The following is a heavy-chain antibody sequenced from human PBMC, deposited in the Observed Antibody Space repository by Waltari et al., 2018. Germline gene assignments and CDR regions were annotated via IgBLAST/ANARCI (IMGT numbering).Heavy chain of an antibody. D-gene: IGHD2-15*01. Sequence: QVQLRESGPGLVKPSETLSLTCTVSGGSISSHYWSWIRQPPGKGLEWIGYIYYSGSTNYNPSLKSRVTISVDTSKNQFSLKLSSVTAADTAVYYCARGRGYCSGGSCYSGVWFDPWGQGTLVTVSS. J-gene: IGHJ5*02. CDR1: GGSISSHY. CDR3: ARGRGYCSGGSCYSGVWFDP. CDR2: IYYSGST. V-gene: IGHV4-59*11.